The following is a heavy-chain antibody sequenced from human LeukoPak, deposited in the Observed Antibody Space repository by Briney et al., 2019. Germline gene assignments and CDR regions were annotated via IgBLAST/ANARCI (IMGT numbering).Heavy chain of an antibody. D-gene: IGHD5-12*01. J-gene: IGHJ4*02. CDR3: ARQGTEWLRLGFDY. CDR1: GFTFSSYA. Sequence: GRTVRLSCAASGFTFSSYAMHWGRQAPGKGLEWVAVISYDGSNKYYADSVKGRFTISRDNSMNTLYLQMNSLRAEDTAVYYCARQGTEWLRLGFDYWGLGTLVTVSS. V-gene: IGHV3-30-3*01. CDR2: ISYDGSNK.